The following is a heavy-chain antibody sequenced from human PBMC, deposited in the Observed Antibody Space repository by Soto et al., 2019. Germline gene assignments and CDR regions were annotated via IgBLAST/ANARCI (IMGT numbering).Heavy chain of an antibody. Sequence: ASVKVSCKASGGTFGSYSISWVRQAPGQGLEWMGGIIGIFGTANYAQKFQGRVTITADKSTSTAYMELSSLRSEDTAVYYCARQQGTAAANDYWGQGTLVTVPQ. D-gene: IGHD6-13*01. CDR2: IIGIFGTA. V-gene: IGHV1-69*06. CDR1: GGTFGSYS. J-gene: IGHJ4*02. CDR3: ARQQGTAAANDY.